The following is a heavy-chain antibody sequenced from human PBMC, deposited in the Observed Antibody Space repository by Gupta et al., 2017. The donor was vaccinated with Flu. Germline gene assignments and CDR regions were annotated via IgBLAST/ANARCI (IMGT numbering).Heavy chain of an antibody. Sequence: QLQVQESGPGLVKPAETLSLTCSVSGGSISSSSDYWGWIRQPPGKGLEWIGSIYYSGSAYYNPFLKSRVAISVDTSKDQFSLELRSVTAADTAVYYCARHVSGSSQKFDPWGQGILVTVSS. CDR3: ARHVSGSSQKFDP. CDR2: IYYSGSA. CDR1: GGSISSSSDY. V-gene: IGHV4-39*01. D-gene: IGHD6-6*01. J-gene: IGHJ5*02.